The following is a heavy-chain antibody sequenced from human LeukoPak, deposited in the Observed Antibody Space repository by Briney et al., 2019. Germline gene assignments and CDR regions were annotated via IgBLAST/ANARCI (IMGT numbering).Heavy chain of an antibody. D-gene: IGHD1-26*01. CDR3: AREQSGSYSEAFDI. CDR2: IDSSSSSI. V-gene: IGHV3-21*01. J-gene: IGHJ3*02. CDR1: GFTFGPYS. Sequence: PGGSLRLSCAASGFTFGPYSMNWVRQAPGKGLEWVSSIDSSSSSIYHANSVKGRFTISRDNAQNSLYLQMNSLRAEDTAVYYCAREQSGSYSEAFDIWGQGTMVTVSS.